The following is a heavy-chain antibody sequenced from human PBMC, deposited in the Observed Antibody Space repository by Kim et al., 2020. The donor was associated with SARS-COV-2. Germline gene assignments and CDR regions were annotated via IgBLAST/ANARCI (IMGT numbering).Heavy chain of an antibody. CDR3: ARTPLFYDSAYFDY. J-gene: IGHJ4*02. D-gene: IGHD3-22*01. Sequence: ADSVKGSFTISRDNSKNTLYLQMNILRPEDTAVYYCARTPLFYDSAYFDYWGQGTLVTVSS. V-gene: IGHV3-66*01.